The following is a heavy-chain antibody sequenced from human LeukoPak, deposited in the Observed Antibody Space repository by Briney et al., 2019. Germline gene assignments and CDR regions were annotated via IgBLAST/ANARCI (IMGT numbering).Heavy chain of an antibody. V-gene: IGHV1-69*04. CDR3: ARDYCSSTSCYDAFDI. Sequence: SVKVSCKASGGTFSSYAISWVRQTPGQGLEWMGRIIPILGIANYAQKFQGRVTITADKSTSTAYMELSSLRSEDTAVYYCARDYCSSTSCYDAFDIWGQGTMVTVSS. D-gene: IGHD2-2*01. CDR1: GGTFSSYA. J-gene: IGHJ3*02. CDR2: IIPILGIA.